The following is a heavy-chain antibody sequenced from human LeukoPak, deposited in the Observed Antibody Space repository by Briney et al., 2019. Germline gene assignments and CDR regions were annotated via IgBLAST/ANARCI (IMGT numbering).Heavy chain of an antibody. CDR1: GIPFSTYV. V-gene: IGHV3-23*01. CDR3: APSTRTFWYFNL. J-gene: IGHJ2*01. CDR2: VSSSGST. Sequence: GGSLRLSCVISGIPFSTYVMTWRRQAPGKGLEWFSAVSSSGSTYYADSVKGRFTISRDDSKSTLYLHLNSLRADDTAVYHCAPSTRTFWYFNLWGRGTLVTVSS.